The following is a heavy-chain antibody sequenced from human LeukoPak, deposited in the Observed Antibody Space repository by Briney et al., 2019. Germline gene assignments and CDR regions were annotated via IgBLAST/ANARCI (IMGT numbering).Heavy chain of an antibody. CDR3: ARVVGATGWDYYYYYMDV. J-gene: IGHJ6*03. D-gene: IGHD1-26*01. Sequence: ASVKVSCKASGYTFTGYYMHWVRQAPGQGLEWMGWINPNSGGTNYAQKFQGRVTMTRDTSISTAYMELSRLRSDDTAVYYCARVVGATGWDYYYYYMDVWGKGTTVTVSS. CDR1: GYTFTGYY. V-gene: IGHV1-2*02. CDR2: INPNSGGT.